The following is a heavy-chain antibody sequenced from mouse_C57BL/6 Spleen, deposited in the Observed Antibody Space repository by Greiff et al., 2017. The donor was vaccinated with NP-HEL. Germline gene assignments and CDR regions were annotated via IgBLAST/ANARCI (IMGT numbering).Heavy chain of an antibody. J-gene: IGHJ1*03. CDR2: IYPYNGVS. V-gene: IGHV1-31*01. D-gene: IGHD2-4*01. CDR3: ARAGDYDLDWYFDV. Sequence: VQLKESGPELVKPGASVKISCKASGYSFTGYYMHWVKQSHGNILDWIGYIYPYNGVSSYNQKFKGKATLTVDKSSSTSYMELRSLTSEDSAVYYCARAGDYDLDWYFDVWGTGTTVTVSS. CDR1: GYSFTGYY.